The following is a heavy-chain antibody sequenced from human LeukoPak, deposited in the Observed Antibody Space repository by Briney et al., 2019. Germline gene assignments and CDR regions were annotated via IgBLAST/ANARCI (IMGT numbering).Heavy chain of an antibody. V-gene: IGHV5-51*03. J-gene: IGHJ4*02. CDR3: ARRPYYYDSRGYYFDY. D-gene: IGHD3-22*01. CDR1: GYSFTSYW. CDR2: IYPGDSDT. Sequence: GESLKISCKGSGYSFTSYWIGWVRQMPGKGLEWMGIIYPGDSDTRYSPSFQGQVTISADKSISTAYLQYSRLKASHTAIYYCARRPYYYDSRGYYFDYWGQGTLVTVSS.